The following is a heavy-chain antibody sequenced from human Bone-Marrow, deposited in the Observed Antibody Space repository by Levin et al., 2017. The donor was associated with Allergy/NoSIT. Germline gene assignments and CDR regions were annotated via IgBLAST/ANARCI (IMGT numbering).Heavy chain of an antibody. Sequence: SETLSLTCTVSGGSISSYYWSWIRQPPGKGLEWIGYIYYSGSTTYNPSLKSRVTISVDTSKNQFYLKLSSVTAADTAVYYCARHGSSTSCYYGMDVWGQGTTVTVSS. CDR3: ARHGSSTSCYYGMDV. CDR2: IYYSGST. V-gene: IGHV4-59*08. CDR1: GGSISSYY. D-gene: IGHD2-2*01. J-gene: IGHJ6*02.